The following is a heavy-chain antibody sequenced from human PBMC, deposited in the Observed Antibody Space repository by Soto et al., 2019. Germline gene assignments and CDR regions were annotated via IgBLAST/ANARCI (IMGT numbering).Heavy chain of an antibody. V-gene: IGHV1-69*13. CDR1: GGTFSSYA. Sequence: SVKVSCKASGGTFSSYAISWVRQAPGQGLEWMGGIIPIFGTANYAQKFQGRVTITADESTSTAYMELSSLRSEDTAVYYCARVAGVGYYDSSGYYYGHDYWGQGTLVTVSS. CDR2: IIPIFGTA. D-gene: IGHD3-22*01. J-gene: IGHJ4*02. CDR3: ARVAGVGYYDSSGYYYGHDY.